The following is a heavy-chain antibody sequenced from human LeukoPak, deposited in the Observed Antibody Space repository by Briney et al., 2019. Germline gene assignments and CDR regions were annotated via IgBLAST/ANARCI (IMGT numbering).Heavy chain of an antibody. J-gene: IGHJ4*02. CDR1: GGSISSSSYY. CDR3: AGQTYIQRDSSGYGYYFDY. Sequence: PSETLSLTCTVSGGSISSSSYYWGWIRQPPGKGLEWIGSIYYSGSTYYNPSLKSRVTISVDTSKNQFSLKLSSVTAADTAVYYCAGQTYIQRDSSGYGYYFDYWGQGTLVTVSS. V-gene: IGHV4-39*01. D-gene: IGHD3-22*01. CDR2: IYYSGST.